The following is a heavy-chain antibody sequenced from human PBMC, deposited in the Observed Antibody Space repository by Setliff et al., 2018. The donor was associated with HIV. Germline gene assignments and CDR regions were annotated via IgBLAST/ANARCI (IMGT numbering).Heavy chain of an antibody. J-gene: IGHJ4*02. CDR3: ARDAYGDSYFDY. D-gene: IGHD4-17*01. CDR2: ITSTSRYI. CDR1: GFTFSKFS. V-gene: IGHV3-21*01. Sequence: GGSPRLSCAASGFTFSKFSMSWVRQAPGKGLEWVSSITSTSRYIDYADSLRGRFTISRDNARNSLYLHLRALGAEDTAIYYCARDAYGDSYFDYWGQGTLVTVSS.